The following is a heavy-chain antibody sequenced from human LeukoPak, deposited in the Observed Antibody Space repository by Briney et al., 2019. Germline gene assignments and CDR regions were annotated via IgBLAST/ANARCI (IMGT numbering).Heavy chain of an antibody. CDR3: ARDCSSTSCPNAYYYYYYMDV. D-gene: IGHD2-2*01. CDR2: ISSSSSTI. J-gene: IGHJ6*03. CDR1: GFTFSSYS. V-gene: IGHV3-48*01. Sequence: PGGSLRLSCAASGFTFSSYSMNWVCQAPGKGLEWVSYISSSSSTIYYADSVKGRFTISRDNAKNSLYLQMNSLRAEDTAVYYCARDCSSTSCPNAYYYYYYMDVWGKGTTVTVSS.